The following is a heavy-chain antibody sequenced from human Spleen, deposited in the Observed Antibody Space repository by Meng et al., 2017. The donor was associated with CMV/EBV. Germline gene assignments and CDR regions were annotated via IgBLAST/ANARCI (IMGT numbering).Heavy chain of an antibody. J-gene: IGHJ5*02. Sequence: SGYTFTGYYMHWVRQAPGQGLEWMGWINPNSGGTNYAQKFQGRVTMTRDTSISTAYMELSRLRSDDTAVYYCARVRGRAPGDNWLDPWGQGTLVTVSS. CDR1: GYTFTGYY. CDR3: ARVRGRAPGDNWLDP. V-gene: IGHV1-2*02. D-gene: IGHD3-16*01. CDR2: INPNSGGT.